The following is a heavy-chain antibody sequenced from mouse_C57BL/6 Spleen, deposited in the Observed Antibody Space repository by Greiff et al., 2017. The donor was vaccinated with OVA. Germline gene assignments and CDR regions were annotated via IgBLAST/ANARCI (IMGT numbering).Heavy chain of an antibody. Sequence: VKLMESGAELVKPGASVKMSCKASGYTFTTYPIEWMKQNHGKSLEWIGNFHPYNDDTKYNEKFKGKATLTVEKSSSTVYLELSRLTSDDSAVYYCARGQFYYGSREGYYFDYWGQGTTLTVSS. J-gene: IGHJ2*01. CDR3: ARGQFYYGSREGYYFDY. CDR1: GYTFTTYP. CDR2: FHPYNDDT. V-gene: IGHV1-47*01. D-gene: IGHD1-1*01.